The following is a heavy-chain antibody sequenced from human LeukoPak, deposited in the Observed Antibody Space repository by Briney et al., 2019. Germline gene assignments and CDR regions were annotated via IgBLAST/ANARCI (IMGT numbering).Heavy chain of an antibody. J-gene: IGHJ4*02. CDR1: GGSISSHY. Sequence: SETLSLTCTVSGGSISSHYWSWIRQPPGKGLEWIGYIYYSGSTNYNPSLKSRVTISVDTSKNQFSLKLSSVTAADTAVYYCARGKVGATPGPFDYWGQGTLVTVSS. V-gene: IGHV4-59*11. CDR2: IYYSGST. CDR3: ARGKVGATPGPFDY. D-gene: IGHD1-26*01.